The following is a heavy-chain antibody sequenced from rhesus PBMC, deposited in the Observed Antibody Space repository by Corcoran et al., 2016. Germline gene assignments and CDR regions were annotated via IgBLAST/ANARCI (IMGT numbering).Heavy chain of an antibody. CDR1: GFTFSSYE. Sequence: DVQLVESGGGLVKPGGSLRLSCVASGFTFSSYEMHWVRQAPGKGLEVVSDISESGGNNYYAESVKCRFTISRDNAKNSLFLQMNSLRAEDTAVYYCTRVGRWLAHTYFDYWGQGVLVTVSS. J-gene: IGHJ4*01. V-gene: IGHV3-100*02. D-gene: IGHD6-37*01. CDR2: ISESGGNN. CDR3: TRVGRWLAHTYFDY.